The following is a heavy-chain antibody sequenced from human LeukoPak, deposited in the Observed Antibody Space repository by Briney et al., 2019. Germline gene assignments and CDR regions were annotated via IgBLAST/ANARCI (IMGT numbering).Heavy chain of an antibody. CDR3: ASREVTTFVSDFDY. CDR1: GGTLSSYA. D-gene: IGHD4-11*01. J-gene: IGHJ4*02. V-gene: IGHV1-69*05. Sequence: ASVKVSCKASGGTLSSYAISWVRQAPGQGLEWMGGIIPIFGTANYAQKFPGRVTITTDESTSTAYMELSSLRSEDTAVYYCASREVTTFVSDFDYWGQGTLVTVSS. CDR2: IIPIFGTA.